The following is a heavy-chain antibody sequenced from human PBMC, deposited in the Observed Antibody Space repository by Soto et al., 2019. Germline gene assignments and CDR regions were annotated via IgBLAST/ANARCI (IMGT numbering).Heavy chain of an antibody. V-gene: IGHV3-23*01. J-gene: IGHJ4*02. CDR1: GFTFSSYS. CDR3: ANDVIVVVPDRLDY. Sequence: SLRRLCAASGFTFSSYSMICFGQAPGKGLEWVSAISGSGGSTYYADSVKGRFTISRDNSKNTLYLQMNSLRADDTAVYYCANDVIVVVPDRLDYWGQGT. D-gene: IGHD2-2*01. CDR2: ISGSGGST.